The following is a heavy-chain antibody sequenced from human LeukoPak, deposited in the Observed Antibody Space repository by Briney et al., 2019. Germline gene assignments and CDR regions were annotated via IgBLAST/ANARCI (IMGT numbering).Heavy chain of an antibody. Sequence: GGSLRLSCAASGFTFSSYWMNWARQAPGKGLEWVAVVRKVGTTVYIDSVKGRFAISRDTSKNTLNLQMNSLRAEDTAVYYCAREGEKGDGYNHGFDYWGQGTLVTVSS. D-gene: IGHD5-24*01. J-gene: IGHJ4*02. V-gene: IGHV3-53*01. CDR3: AREGEKGDGYNHGFDY. CDR2: VRKVGTT. CDR1: GFTFSSYW.